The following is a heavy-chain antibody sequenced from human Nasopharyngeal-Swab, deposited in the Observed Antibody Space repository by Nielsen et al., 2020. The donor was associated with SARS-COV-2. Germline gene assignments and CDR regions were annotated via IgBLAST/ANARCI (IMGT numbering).Heavy chain of an antibody. V-gene: IGHV3-9*01. CDR2: ISWNSGSI. CDR1: GFTFSSYA. Sequence: SLKISCAASGFTFSSYAMSWVRQAPGKGLEWVSGISWNSGSIGYADSVKGRFTISRDNAKNSLYLQMNSLRAEDTALYYCAKDTSRIAAAGTPFDYWGQGTLVTVSS. J-gene: IGHJ4*02. CDR3: AKDTSRIAAAGTPFDY. D-gene: IGHD6-13*01.